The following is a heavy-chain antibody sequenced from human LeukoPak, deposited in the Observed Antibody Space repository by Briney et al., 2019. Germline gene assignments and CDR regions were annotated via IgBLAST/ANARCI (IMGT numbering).Heavy chain of an antibody. Sequence: GGSLRLSCAASGFTVSSNYMSWVRQAPGKGLEWVSLIGGDGGSTYYADSVKGRFTISRDNSKNSLYLQMNSLRTEDTALYYCVKDKHNFWSGYFDYWGQGTLVTVSS. D-gene: IGHD3-3*01. CDR2: IGGDGGST. CDR3: VKDKHNFWSGYFDY. J-gene: IGHJ4*02. CDR1: GFTVSSNY. V-gene: IGHV3-43*02.